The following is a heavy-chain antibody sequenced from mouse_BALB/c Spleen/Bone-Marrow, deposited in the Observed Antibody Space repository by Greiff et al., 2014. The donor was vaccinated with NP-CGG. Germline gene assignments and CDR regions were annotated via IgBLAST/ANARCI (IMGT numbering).Heavy chain of an antibody. D-gene: IGHD1-1*01. CDR3: AREPYYGYYFDY. V-gene: IGHV1-84*02. J-gene: IGHJ2*01. CDR2: IYPGSGNT. CDR1: GYTFTDYY. Sequence: QVQLKESGPELVKPGASVKISCKASGYTFTDYYINWVKQKPGQGLEWIGWIYPGSGNTKYNEKFKGKATLTVDTSSSTAYMQLSSPTSEDTAVYFCAREPYYGYYFDYWGQGTTLTVSS.